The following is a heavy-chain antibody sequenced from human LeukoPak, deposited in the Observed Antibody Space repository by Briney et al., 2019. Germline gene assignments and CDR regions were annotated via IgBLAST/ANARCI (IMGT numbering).Heavy chain of an antibody. V-gene: IGHV1-2*02. D-gene: IGHD4-11*01. CDR1: GYTFTGYY. J-gene: IGHJ6*02. Sequence: ASVKVSCKASGYTFTGYYMHWIRQAPGQGLEWLGWINPNSGGTDYAQKFQGRVTMTTDTSTSTAYMELRSLRSDDTAVYYCARVHDYNNYVGYYYYGTDVWGQGTTVTVSS. CDR3: ARVHDYNNYVGYYYYGTDV. CDR2: INPNSGGT.